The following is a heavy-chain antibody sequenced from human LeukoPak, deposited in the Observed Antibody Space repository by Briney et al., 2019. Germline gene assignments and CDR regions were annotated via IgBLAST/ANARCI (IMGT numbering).Heavy chain of an antibody. V-gene: IGHV3-53*01. Sequence: GGSLRLSCAASGFTVSSNYMSWVRQAPGKGLEWVSVIYSGGSTYYADSVKGRFTISRDNSKNTLYLQMNSLRAEDTAVYYCAKGSIAVAGMGSLGYWGQGTLVTVSS. D-gene: IGHD6-19*01. CDR1: GFTVSSNY. J-gene: IGHJ4*02. CDR2: IYSGGST. CDR3: AKGSIAVAGMGSLGY.